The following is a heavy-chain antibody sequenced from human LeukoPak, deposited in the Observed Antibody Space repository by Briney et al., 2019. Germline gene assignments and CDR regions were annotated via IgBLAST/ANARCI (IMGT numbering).Heavy chain of an antibody. Sequence: SGGSLRVFCAASGFTFSSYAMHWVRQAPGKGLEYVSGVTSNGGSTYYANSVKGRFTISRDNSKNTLYLQMGSLRAEDMAVYYCARGRGGYYDYWGQGALVTVPS. V-gene: IGHV3-64*01. J-gene: IGHJ4*02. CDR2: VTSNGGST. CDR3: ARGRGGYYDY. CDR1: GFTFSSYA. D-gene: IGHD3-10*01.